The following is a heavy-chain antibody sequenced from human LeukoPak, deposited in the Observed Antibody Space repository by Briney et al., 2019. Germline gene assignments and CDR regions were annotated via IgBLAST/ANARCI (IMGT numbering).Heavy chain of an antibody. CDR1: GFTFSNYY. CDR2: MSYDGGIK. V-gene: IGHV3-30*18. D-gene: IGHD4-23*01. Sequence: GGSLRLSCAASGFTFSNYYMHWVRQAPGKGLEWVALMSYDGGIKYHGDSVRGRFTTSRDNSENTLYLHMNSLRPEDTAVYYCAKGGAQKTLRWGMDYWGQGTLVTVSS. J-gene: IGHJ4*02. CDR3: AKGGAQKTLRWGMDY.